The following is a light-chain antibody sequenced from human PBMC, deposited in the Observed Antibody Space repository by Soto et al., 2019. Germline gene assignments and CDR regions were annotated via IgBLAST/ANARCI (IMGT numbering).Light chain of an antibody. J-gene: IGLJ1*01. CDR2: DVS. CDR3: CAYADTFYV. Sequence: QPALTQPRSVSGSPGQSVTISCTGTSSDVGSYKDVSWYQHHTGKAPKLMIYDVSERPSGVPDRFSGSKSGNTASLTISGLQAEDEANYYCCAYADTFYVFGTGTKVTVL. CDR1: SSDVGSYKD. V-gene: IGLV2-11*01.